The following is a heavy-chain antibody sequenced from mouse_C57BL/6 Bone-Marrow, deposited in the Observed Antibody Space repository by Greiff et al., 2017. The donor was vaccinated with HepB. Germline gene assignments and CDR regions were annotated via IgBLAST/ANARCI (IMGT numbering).Heavy chain of an antibody. D-gene: IGHD2-4*01. J-gene: IGHJ2*01. V-gene: IGHV3-1*01. CDR2: ISYSGST. Sequence: EVKVEESGPGMVKPSQSLSLTCTVTGYSITSGYDWHWIRHFPGNKLEWMGYISYSGSTNYNPSLKSRISITHDTSKNHFFLKLNSVTTEDTATYYCARGGYDYDDLLHFDYWGQGTTLTVSS. CDR3: ARGGYDYDDLLHFDY. CDR1: GYSITSGYD.